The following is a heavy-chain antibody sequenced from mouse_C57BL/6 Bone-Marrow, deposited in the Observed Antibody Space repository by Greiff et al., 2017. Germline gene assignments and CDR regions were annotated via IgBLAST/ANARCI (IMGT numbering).Heavy chain of an antibody. CDR3: ARSFDGYWYFDV. CDR2: IDPSDSYT. D-gene: IGHD2-3*01. Sequence: QVQLKESGAELVMPGASVKLSCKASGYTFTSYWMHWVKQRPGQGLEWIGEIDPSDSYTNYNQKFKGKSTLTVDKSSSTAYMQLSSLTSEDSAVYYCARSFDGYWYFDVWGTGTTVTVSS. CDR1: GYTFTSYW. J-gene: IGHJ1*03. V-gene: IGHV1-69*01.